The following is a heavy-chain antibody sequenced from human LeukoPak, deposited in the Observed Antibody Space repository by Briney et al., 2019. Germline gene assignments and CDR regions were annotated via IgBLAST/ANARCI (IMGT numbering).Heavy chain of an antibody. D-gene: IGHD6-19*01. CDR3: ARDHQYRSGWYETRFDP. J-gene: IGHJ5*02. Sequence: ASVKVSCKASGYTFRSYGISWVRQAPGQGLEWMGWISGYNGNTNYAQKFQGRVTLTTDTSTTTAYMELRSLRSDDTAVYYCARDHQYRSGWYETRFDPWGQGTLVTVSS. CDR2: ISGYNGNT. CDR1: GYTFRSYG. V-gene: IGHV1-18*01.